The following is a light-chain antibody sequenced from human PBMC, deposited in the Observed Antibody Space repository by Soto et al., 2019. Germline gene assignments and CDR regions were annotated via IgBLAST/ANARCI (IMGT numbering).Light chain of an antibody. CDR3: QQYGSSSRT. V-gene: IGKV3-20*01. J-gene: IGKJ1*01. Sequence: EIVLTQSPGTLSLSPGERATLSSRASQSVSSYFAWYQQKPGQAPRLLIYGASSRATGIPDRFSGSGSGTDFTLTISRLEPEDFAVYYCQQYGSSSRTFGQGTKVEIK. CDR1: QSVSSY. CDR2: GAS.